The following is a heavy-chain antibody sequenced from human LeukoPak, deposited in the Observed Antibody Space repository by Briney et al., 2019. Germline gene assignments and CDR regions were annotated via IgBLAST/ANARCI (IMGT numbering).Heavy chain of an antibody. CDR1: GGSISNYF. J-gene: IGHJ4*02. D-gene: IGHD6-19*01. V-gene: IGHV4-59*01. Sequence: SETLSLTCTVSGGSISNYFWSWIRQPPGKGLEWIGYITYSGSTDHNPSLKSRVTISVDASKNQFSLKLTSVTAADTAVYYCVRHTTSGWYQVVYWGQGTLVTVSS. CDR2: ITYSGST. CDR3: VRHTTSGWYQVVY.